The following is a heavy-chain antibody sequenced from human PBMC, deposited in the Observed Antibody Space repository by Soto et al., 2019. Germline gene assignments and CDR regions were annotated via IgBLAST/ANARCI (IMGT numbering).Heavy chain of an antibody. D-gene: IGHD6-19*01. Sequence: ASVKVSCKASGCTFSSYTISWVLQAPGQGLEWMGRIIPNNGTTNYAQKLQGRVTMTTDKSTSTAYMELRSLRSDDTAVYYCARGEQWLEHLPLDYWGQGTLVTVSS. CDR1: GCTFSSYT. CDR2: IIPNNGTT. CDR3: ARGEQWLEHLPLDY. V-gene: IGHV1-18*01. J-gene: IGHJ4*02.